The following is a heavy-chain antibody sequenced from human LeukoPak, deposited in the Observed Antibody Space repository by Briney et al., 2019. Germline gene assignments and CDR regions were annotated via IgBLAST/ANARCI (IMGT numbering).Heavy chain of an antibody. V-gene: IGHV3-30-3*01. CDR2: ISYDGSNK. D-gene: IGHD2-2*01. CDR1: GFTFSSYA. CDR3: ARDQDEDIVVVPAAPA. J-gene: IGHJ3*01. Sequence: GGSLRLSCAASGFTFSSYAMHWVRQAPGKGLEWVAVISYDGSNKYYADSVKGRFTISRDNSKNTLYLQMNSLRAEGTAAYYCARDQDEDIVVVPAAPAWGQGTMVTVSS.